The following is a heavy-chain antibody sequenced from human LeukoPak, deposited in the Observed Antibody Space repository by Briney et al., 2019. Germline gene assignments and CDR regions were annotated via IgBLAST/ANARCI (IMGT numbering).Heavy chain of an antibody. CDR3: AFGYYDSSGYSGWFDP. J-gene: IGHJ5*02. CDR2: FDPEDGET. CDR1: GYTLTELS. D-gene: IGHD3-22*01. Sequence: ASVKVSCKVSGYTLTELSMHWVQQAPGKGLEWMGGFDPEDGETIYAQKFQGRVTMTEDTSTDTAYMELSSLRSEDTAVYYCAFGYYDSSGYSGWFDPWGQGTLVTVSS. V-gene: IGHV1-24*01.